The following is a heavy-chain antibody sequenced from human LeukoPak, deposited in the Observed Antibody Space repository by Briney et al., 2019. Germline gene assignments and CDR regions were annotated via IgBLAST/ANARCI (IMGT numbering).Heavy chain of an antibody. CDR3: ARRKAETPNYFDY. Sequence: SETLSLTCTASGGSINNYYWSWIRKPAGKGLEWIGRIYTSGSTNYNPSLKSRATISVDTSKNQFSLKLTSVTAADTAMYYCARRKAETPNYFDYWGQGALVTVSS. CDR1: GGSINNYY. J-gene: IGHJ4*02. CDR2: IYTSGST. V-gene: IGHV4-4*07.